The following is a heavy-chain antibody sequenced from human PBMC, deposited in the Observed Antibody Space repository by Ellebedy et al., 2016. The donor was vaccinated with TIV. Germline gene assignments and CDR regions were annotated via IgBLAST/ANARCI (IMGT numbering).Heavy chain of an antibody. J-gene: IGHJ4*02. CDR3: AKSLVAVAGKSTYYFDY. D-gene: IGHD6-19*01. V-gene: IGHV3-23*01. Sequence: GGSLRPSCAASGFTFSTYAMTWVRQAPGKGLEWVSAISAGGGSTSYADSVKGRFTISRDNSKNTLYLQMNSLGAEDTAVYYCAKSLVAVAGKSTYYFDYWGQGTLVAVSS. CDR1: GFTFSTYA. CDR2: ISAGGGST.